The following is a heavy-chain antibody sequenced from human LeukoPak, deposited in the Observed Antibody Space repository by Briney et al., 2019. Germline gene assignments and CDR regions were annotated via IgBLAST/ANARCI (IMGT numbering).Heavy chain of an antibody. J-gene: IGHJ4*02. Sequence: SETLSLTCAVYGGSFSGYYWSWIRQPPGKGLEWIGEINHSGSTNYNPSLKSRVTISVDTSKNQFSLKLSSVTAADTAVYYCAREPYYYDGPVDYWGQGTLVTVSS. CDR1: GGSFSGYY. D-gene: IGHD3-22*01. CDR3: AREPYYYDGPVDY. V-gene: IGHV4-34*01. CDR2: INHSGST.